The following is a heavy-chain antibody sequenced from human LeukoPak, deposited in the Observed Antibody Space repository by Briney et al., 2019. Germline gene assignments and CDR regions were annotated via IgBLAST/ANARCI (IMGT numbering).Heavy chain of an antibody. J-gene: IGHJ4*02. Sequence: SETLSLTCAVYGGSFSGYYWSWVRQPPGKGLEWLGEINYSGSTNYDPSLKSRVTISVDTSKNQFSLKLSSLTAADTAVYYCARGGGLVAATPYYFDYWGQGPLVTVSS. CDR3: ARGGGLVAATPYYFDY. V-gene: IGHV4-34*01. CDR1: GGSFSGYY. CDR2: INYSGST. D-gene: IGHD2-15*01.